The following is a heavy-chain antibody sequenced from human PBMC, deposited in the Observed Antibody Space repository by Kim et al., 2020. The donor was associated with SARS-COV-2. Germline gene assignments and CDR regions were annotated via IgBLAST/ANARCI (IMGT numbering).Heavy chain of an antibody. V-gene: IGHV4-34*01. D-gene: IGHD6-19*01. CDR1: GGSFSGYY. J-gene: IGHJ4*02. CDR2: INHSGST. CDR3: ARVRRAGYSSGWNFDY. Sequence: SETLSLTCAVYGGSFSGYYWSWIRQPPGKGLEWIGEINHSGSTNYNPSLKSRVTISVDTSKNQFSLKLSSVTAADTAVYYCARVRRAGYSSGWNFDYWGQRTLVTVSS.